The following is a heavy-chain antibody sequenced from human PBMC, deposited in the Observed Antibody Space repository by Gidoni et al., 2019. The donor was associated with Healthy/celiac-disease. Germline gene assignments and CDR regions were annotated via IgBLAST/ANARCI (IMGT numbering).Heavy chain of an antibody. CDR2: IYYSGST. CDR1: GGSVSSGSYY. CDR3: ARGSGQWLAYPHY. Sequence: QVQLQESGPGLVKPSETLSLTCTVSGGSVSSGSYYWSWIRQPPGKGLEWIGYIYYSGSTNYNPSLKSRVTISVDTSKNQFSLKLSSVTAADTAVYYCARGSGQWLAYPHYWGQGTLVTVSS. V-gene: IGHV4-61*01. D-gene: IGHD6-19*01. J-gene: IGHJ4*02.